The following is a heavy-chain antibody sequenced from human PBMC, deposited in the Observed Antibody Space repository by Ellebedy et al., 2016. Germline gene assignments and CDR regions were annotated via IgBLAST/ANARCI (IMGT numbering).Heavy chain of an antibody. CDR2: VFPSDSDT. CDR1: GYSSGYSFTSYW. J-gene: IGHJ5*02. Sequence: ASVKVSCKGSGYSSGYSFTSYWITWVRHMPGKGLEWMAIVFPSDSDTIYSPSFEGQVIISADKSTNTAYLQWISLKASDTAMYYCVRGNRKFSFDPWGQGTLVSVSS. D-gene: IGHD2/OR15-2a*01. V-gene: IGHV5-51*01. CDR3: VRGNRKFSFDP.